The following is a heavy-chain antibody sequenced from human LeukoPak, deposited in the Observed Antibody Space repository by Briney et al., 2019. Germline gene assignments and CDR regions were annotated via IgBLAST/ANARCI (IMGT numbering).Heavy chain of an antibody. CDR2: ISDFSGNI. Sequence: GGSLRLSCAASGFTFSNYALSWVRQAPGKGLEWVSSISDFSGNIYWADSVEGRFTISRDNSKDTLFLQMNSLRVDDTAVYYCAKHSSTSWQLATRVLDFDYWGQGTLVTVAS. D-gene: IGHD6-13*01. CDR1: GFTFSNYA. V-gene: IGHV3-23*01. J-gene: IGHJ4*02. CDR3: AKHSSTSWQLATRVLDFDY.